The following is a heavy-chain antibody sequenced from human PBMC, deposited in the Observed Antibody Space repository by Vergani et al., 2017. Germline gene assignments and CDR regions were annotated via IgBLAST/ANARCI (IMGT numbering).Heavy chain of an antibody. J-gene: IGHJ4*02. Sequence: QVQLQESGPGLVKSSETLFLTCTVSADSISSGSYYWGWIRQPPGKSLEWIGSIYYSGLTYYNPSLKSRVAISVDTSKNQFSLKVTSVTAADTAIYFCARTESFILRYFHWALWGQGTLVTVSS. D-gene: IGHD3-9*01. CDR1: ADSISSGSYY. CDR2: IYYSGLT. CDR3: ARTESFILRYFHWAL. V-gene: IGHV4-39*01.